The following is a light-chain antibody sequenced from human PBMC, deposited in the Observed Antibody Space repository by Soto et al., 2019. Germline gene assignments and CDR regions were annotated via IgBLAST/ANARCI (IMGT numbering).Light chain of an antibody. Sequence: QSVLTQPPSVSGAPGQRVTISCTGSSSNIGAGYDVHWYQQVPGTAPKLLIYGNTNRPSGVPDRFSGSKSGTSASLAITGLQAEDEADYYCQSSDSTLSTVFGAGTKLTVL. J-gene: IGLJ1*01. V-gene: IGLV1-40*01. CDR3: QSSDSTLSTV. CDR2: GNT. CDR1: SSNIGAGYD.